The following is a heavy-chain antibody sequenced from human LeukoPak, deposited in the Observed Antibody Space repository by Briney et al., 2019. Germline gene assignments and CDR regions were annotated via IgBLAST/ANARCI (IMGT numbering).Heavy chain of an antibody. D-gene: IGHD2-15*01. CDR3: ARWACSGGSCQFDY. CDR1: GYPINNAYY. J-gene: IGHJ4*02. CDR2: IYTSGST. Sequence: SETLSLTCGVSGYPINNAYYWVWIRQPAGKGLEWIGRIYTSGSTNYNPSLKSRVTMSVDTSKNQFSLKLSSVTAADTAVYYCARWACSGGSCQFDYWGQGTLVTVSS. V-gene: IGHV4-4*07.